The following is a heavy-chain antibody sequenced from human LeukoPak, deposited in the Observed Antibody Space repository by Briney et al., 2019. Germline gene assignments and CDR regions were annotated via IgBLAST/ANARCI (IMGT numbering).Heavy chain of an antibody. CDR1: GGTFSSYA. CDR3: ARGRSSTYYYYGMDV. CDR2: IIPIFGTA. Sequence: SVKVSCKASGGTFSSYAISWVRQAPGQGLEWMGGIIPIFGTANYAQKFQGRVTITADESTSTAYMELSSLRSEDTAVYYCARGRSSTYYYYGMDVWGQGTTVTVSS. V-gene: IGHV1-69*13. J-gene: IGHJ6*02. D-gene: IGHD2-2*01.